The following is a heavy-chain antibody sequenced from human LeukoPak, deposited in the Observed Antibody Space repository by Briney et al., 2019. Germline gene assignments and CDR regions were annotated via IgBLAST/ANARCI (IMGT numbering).Heavy chain of an antibody. CDR2: INHSGRT. D-gene: IGHD4-23*01. V-gene: IGHV4-34*01. CDR3: ARDPTTVVTLPYYFDF. Sequence: SETLSLTCAVSGVSFFGSHWNWIRQSPEKGLGWIGEINHSGRTNNNPSLKSRVTISVDTSKGQFFLKLTSVTAADTAVYYCARDPTTVVTLPYYFDFWGQGTLVTVSA. J-gene: IGHJ4*02. CDR1: GVSFFGSH.